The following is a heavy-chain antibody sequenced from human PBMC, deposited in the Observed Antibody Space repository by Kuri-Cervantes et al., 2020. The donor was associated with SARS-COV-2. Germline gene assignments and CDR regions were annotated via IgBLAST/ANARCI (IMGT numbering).Heavy chain of an antibody. D-gene: IGHD3-3*01. Sequence: GESLKISCAGSGFTFSNFVMNWVRQAPGKGLVWVSRINSDGSSTSYADSVKGRFTISRDNAKNTLYLQMNSLRAEDTAVYYCARDNVGASDVWGQGTLVTVSS. V-gene: IGHV3-74*01. CDR3: ARDNVGASDV. J-gene: IGHJ4*02. CDR2: INSDGSST. CDR1: GFTFSNFV.